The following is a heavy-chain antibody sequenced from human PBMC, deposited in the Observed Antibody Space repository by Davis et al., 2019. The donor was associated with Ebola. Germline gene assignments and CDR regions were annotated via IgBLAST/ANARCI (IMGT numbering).Heavy chain of an antibody. J-gene: IGHJ5*02. CDR3: ARAPYNWKGAARPSLFDP. D-gene: IGHD1-1*01. CDR2: IDSSGST. V-gene: IGHV4-4*07. CDR1: GASMSNYY. Sequence: PSETLSLTCSVSGASMSNYYWVWIRQPAGKGLEWVGRIDSSGSTNLNPSLKSRVAMTLDTSKNQFSLTLTSVTGADTAVYYCARAPYNWKGAARPSLFDPWGQGTLVTVSS.